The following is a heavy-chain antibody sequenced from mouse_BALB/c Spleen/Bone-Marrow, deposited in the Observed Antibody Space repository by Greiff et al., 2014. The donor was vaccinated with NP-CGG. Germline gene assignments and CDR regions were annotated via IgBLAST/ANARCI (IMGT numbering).Heavy chain of an antibody. J-gene: IGHJ3*01. V-gene: IGHV1-9*01. CDR2: ILPGSGST. CDR1: GYTFSSYW. Sequence: QVQLQQSGAELMKPGAPVKISCKATGYTFSSYWIEWVKQRPGHGLEWIGEILPGSGSTNYNEKFKGKATLTADTSSNTAYMQLSSLTSEDSAVYYCARELGLRLAYWGQGTLVTVSA. CDR3: ARELGLRLAY. D-gene: IGHD3-1*01.